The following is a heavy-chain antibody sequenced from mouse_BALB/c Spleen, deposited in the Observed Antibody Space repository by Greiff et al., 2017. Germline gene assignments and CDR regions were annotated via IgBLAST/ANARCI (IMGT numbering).Heavy chain of an antibody. Sequence: EVQLVESGGGLVKPGGSLKLSCAASGFTFSSYAMSWVRQTPEKRLEWVATISSGGSYTYYPDSVKGRFTISRDNAKNTLYLQMSSLRSEDTAMYYCARQGPYWGQGTTLTVSS. CDR2: ISSGGSYT. V-gene: IGHV5-9-3*01. J-gene: IGHJ2*01. CDR1: GFTFSSYA. CDR3: ARQGPY.